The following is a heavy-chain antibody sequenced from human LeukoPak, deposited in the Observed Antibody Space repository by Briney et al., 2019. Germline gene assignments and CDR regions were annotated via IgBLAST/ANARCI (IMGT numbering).Heavy chain of an antibody. J-gene: IGHJ4*02. CDR2: INHSGST. CDR1: GGSFSGYY. Sequence: SETLSLTCAVYGGSFSGYYWSWIRQPPGKGLEWIGEINHSGSTNYNPSLKSRVTISVDTSKNQFSLKLSSVTAADTAVYYCARVRAQRITMVRGVFLDYWGQRTLVTVSS. CDR3: ARVRAQRITMVRGVFLDY. V-gene: IGHV4-34*01. D-gene: IGHD3-10*01.